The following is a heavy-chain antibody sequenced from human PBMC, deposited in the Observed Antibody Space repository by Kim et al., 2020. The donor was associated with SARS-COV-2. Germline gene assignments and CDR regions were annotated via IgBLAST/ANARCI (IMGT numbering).Heavy chain of an antibody. D-gene: IGHD5-18*01. J-gene: IGHJ3*02. V-gene: IGHV3-43*02. CDR2: ISGDGGST. CDR3: AKDIGTGVDTREGIFAFDI. Sequence: GGSLRLSCAASGFTFDDYAMHWVRQAPGKGLEWVSLISGDGGSTYYADSVKGRFTISRDNSKNSLYLQMNSLRTEDTALYYCAKDIGTGVDTREGIFAFDIWGQGTMVTFSS. CDR1: GFTFDDYA.